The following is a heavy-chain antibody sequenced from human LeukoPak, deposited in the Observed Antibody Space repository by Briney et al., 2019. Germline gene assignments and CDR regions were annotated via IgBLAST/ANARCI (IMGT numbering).Heavy chain of an antibody. CDR2: ILFDGSKK. J-gene: IGHJ4*02. D-gene: IGHD3-10*01. CDR1: GLRFSGYG. V-gene: IGHV3-30*02. CDR3: AKELMYYGSGSELDS. Sequence: GGSLRLSCTTSGLRFSGYGFHYVRQAPGKGLQWVSYILFDGSKKYYGDSVMGRLTIYRENSRNTVFLQMSSLRPEDTAIYYCAKELMYYGSGSELDSWGQGTLVTVSS.